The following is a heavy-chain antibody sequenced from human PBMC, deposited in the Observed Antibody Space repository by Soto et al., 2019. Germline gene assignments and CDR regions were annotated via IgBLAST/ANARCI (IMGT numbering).Heavy chain of an antibody. J-gene: IGHJ6*02. D-gene: IGHD2-15*01. V-gene: IGHV1-69*13. CDR1: GGTFSSYA. Sequence: SVKVCCKASGGTFSSYAISWVRQAPGQGLEWMGGIIPIFGTANYAQKFQGRVTITADESTSTAYMELSSLRSEDTAVYYCARASKVAATPLGMDVWGQGTTVTVSS. CDR3: ARASKVAATPLGMDV. CDR2: IIPIFGTA.